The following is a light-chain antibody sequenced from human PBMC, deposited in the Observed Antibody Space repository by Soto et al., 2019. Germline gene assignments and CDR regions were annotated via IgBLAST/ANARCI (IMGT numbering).Light chain of an antibody. J-gene: IGKJ1*01. CDR3: QQSFGTPWT. Sequence: DVQMTQSPSSLSASVGDRVTITCRASQSTSNSLNWYQQKPGKAPQLQVSAASSLQGWVPSRFRGSGSGTQFQLTISMLQPEDFANYYCQQSFGTPWTFGQGTKVEIK. CDR1: QSTSNS. V-gene: IGKV1-39*01. CDR2: AAS.